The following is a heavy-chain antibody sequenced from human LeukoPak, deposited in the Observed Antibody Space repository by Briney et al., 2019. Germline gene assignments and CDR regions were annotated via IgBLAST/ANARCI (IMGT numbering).Heavy chain of an antibody. V-gene: IGHV1-46*01. CDR3: ARTYYYDSSYNYYFDY. CDR2: INPSGGST. CDR1: GYTFTSYY. D-gene: IGHD3-22*01. J-gene: IGHJ4*02. Sequence: ASVKVSCKASGYTFTSYYMYWVRQAPGQGLEWMGIINPSGGSTNYAQKFQGRVTMTRDTSTSTVYMELSSLRSEDTAVYYCARTYYYDSSYNYYFDYWGQGTLVTVSS.